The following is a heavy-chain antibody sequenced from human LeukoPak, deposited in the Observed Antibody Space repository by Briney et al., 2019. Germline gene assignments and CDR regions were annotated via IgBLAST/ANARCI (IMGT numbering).Heavy chain of an antibody. Sequence: ASVKVSCKASGGTFSSHAISWVRQAPGQGLEWMGGIIPIFGTANYAQKFQGRVTITADESTSTAYMELSSLRSEDTAVYYCAREGGYSYGYLPEDAFDIWGQGTMVTVSS. CDR2: IIPIFGTA. CDR1: GGTFSSHA. CDR3: AREGGYSYGYLPEDAFDI. D-gene: IGHD5-18*01. V-gene: IGHV1-69*13. J-gene: IGHJ3*02.